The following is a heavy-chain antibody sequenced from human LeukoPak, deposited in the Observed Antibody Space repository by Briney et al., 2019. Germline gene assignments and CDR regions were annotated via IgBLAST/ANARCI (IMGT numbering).Heavy chain of an antibody. V-gene: IGHV1-69*04. CDR3: ARDRSYYDSSGYYQGY. J-gene: IGHJ4*02. CDR1: GGTFSSYT. D-gene: IGHD3-22*01. Sequence: ASVKVSCKASGGTFSSYTISWVRQAPGQGLEWMGRIIPILGIANYAQRFQGRVTVTADKSTSTAYMELSSLRSEDTAVYYCARDRSYYDSSGYYQGYWGQGTLVTVSS. CDR2: IIPILGIA.